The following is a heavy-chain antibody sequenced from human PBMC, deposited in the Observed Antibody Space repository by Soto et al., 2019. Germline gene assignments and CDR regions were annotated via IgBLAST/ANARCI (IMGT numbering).Heavy chain of an antibody. CDR3: AKSSSSWYFKKNYYGMDV. CDR2: ISGSGGST. CDR1: GFTFSSYA. D-gene: IGHD6-13*01. V-gene: IGHV3-23*01. Sequence: HPGGSLRLSCAASGFTFSSYAMSWFRQAPGKGLEWVSAISGSGGSTYYADSVKGRFTISRDNSKNTLYLQMNSLRAEDTAVYYCAKSSSSWYFKKNYYGMDVWGQGTTVTVSS. J-gene: IGHJ6*02.